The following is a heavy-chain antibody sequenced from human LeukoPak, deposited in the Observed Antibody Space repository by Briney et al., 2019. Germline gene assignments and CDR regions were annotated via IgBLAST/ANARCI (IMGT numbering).Heavy chain of an antibody. Sequence: SETLSLTCTVSGGSISSYYWSWIRQPPGKGLEWIGYIYYSGSTYYNPSLKSRVTISVDTSKNQFSLKLSSVTAADTAVYYCARGFWSGPTFDIWGQGTMVTVSS. J-gene: IGHJ3*02. CDR1: GGSISSYY. D-gene: IGHD3-3*01. CDR2: IYYSGST. CDR3: ARGFWSGPTFDI. V-gene: IGHV4-59*06.